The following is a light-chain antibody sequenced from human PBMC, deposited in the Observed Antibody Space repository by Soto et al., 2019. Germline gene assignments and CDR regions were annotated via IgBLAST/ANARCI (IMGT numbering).Light chain of an antibody. CDR3: QQYNSYSET. J-gene: IGKJ1*01. Sequence: DIELTQSPSTLSASVGDSVTIHCRASQSLSTWLAWYEQKPGKTPKFLIYDASSWSSGVASRLIGSGCGRAVFPITIRRLHDEYSTYYCQQYNSYSETFGQGTKVDIK. CDR1: QSLSTW. CDR2: DAS. V-gene: IGKV1-5*01.